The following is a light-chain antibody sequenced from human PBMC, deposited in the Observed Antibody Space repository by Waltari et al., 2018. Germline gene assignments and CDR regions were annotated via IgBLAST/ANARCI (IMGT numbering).Light chain of an antibody. CDR1: SGSVPTTYY. Sequence: QTVVTQEPSLSVYPGGTVTLTCGLSSGSVPTTYYPSWYQQAPGQSPPTLLFYTYTRSSGVPDRFSGSILDNKAALTITGAQADDESDYYCVLSMGSGIWVFGGGTKLTVL. J-gene: IGLJ3*02. V-gene: IGLV8-61*01. CDR2: YTY. CDR3: VLSMGSGIWV.